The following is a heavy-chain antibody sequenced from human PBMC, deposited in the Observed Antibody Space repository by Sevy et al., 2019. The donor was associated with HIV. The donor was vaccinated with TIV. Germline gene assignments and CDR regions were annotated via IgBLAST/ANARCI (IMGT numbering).Heavy chain of an antibody. J-gene: IGHJ3*02. CDR2: ISGSGGST. CDR3: AKDRAEWELPYDAFDI. Sequence: GGSLRLSCAASGFTFSSYAMSWVRQAPGKGLEWVSAISGSGGSTYYADSVKGRFTISRDNSKNTLYLQMNSLRAEETAVYYCAKDRAEWELPYDAFDIWGQGTMVTVSS. D-gene: IGHD1-26*01. CDR1: GFTFSSYA. V-gene: IGHV3-23*01.